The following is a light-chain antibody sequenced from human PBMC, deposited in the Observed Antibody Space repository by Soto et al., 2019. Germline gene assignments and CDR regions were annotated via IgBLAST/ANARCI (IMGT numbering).Light chain of an antibody. Sequence: EIVLTQSPGTLSLSPGERATLSCRASQSVNIGYLAWYQQKPGQAPRLLLYGASSRATGIPDRFSGSGSGTDFTLTISRLEPEDFAVYYCQQLGSSPYTFGQRTNLEI. V-gene: IGKV3-20*01. CDR1: QSVNIGY. J-gene: IGKJ2*01. CDR3: QQLGSSPYT. CDR2: GAS.